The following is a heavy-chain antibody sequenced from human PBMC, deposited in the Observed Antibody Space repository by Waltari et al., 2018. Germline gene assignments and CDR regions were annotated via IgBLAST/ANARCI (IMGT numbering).Heavy chain of an antibody. J-gene: IGHJ5*02. V-gene: IGHV3-74*01. CDR3: TRGVAEGFDP. D-gene: IGHD2-15*01. Sequence: EVQLVESGGDLVQPGGSLRLSCAASGITFSSYWMHWVRQAPGTGLVLVSRINTDGCIPIYADSVRGRFTISRDNAKNTLYLQMNSLRVDDSAVYYCTRGVAEGFDPWGQGTLVTVSS. CDR2: INTDGCIP. CDR1: GITFSSYW.